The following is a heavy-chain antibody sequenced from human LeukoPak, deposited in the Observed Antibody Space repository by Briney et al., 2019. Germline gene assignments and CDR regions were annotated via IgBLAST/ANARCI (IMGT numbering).Heavy chain of an antibody. V-gene: IGHV3-72*01. D-gene: IGHD2-15*01. CDR2: IRNKPNSYTT. CDR3: TSGYCSGGSCYQGAGY. Sequence: GGSLRLSCAASGFTFSDHYMDWVRQAPGKGLQWVGRIRNKPNSYTTDFAASVKGRFTIPRDDSKNSLYLQMNSLKTEDTAVYYCTSGYCSGGSCYQGAGYWGQGALVTVSS. J-gene: IGHJ4*02. CDR1: GFTFSDHY.